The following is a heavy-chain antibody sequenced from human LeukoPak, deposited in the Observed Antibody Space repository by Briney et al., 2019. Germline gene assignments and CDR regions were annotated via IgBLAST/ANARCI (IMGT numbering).Heavy chain of an antibody. J-gene: IGHJ4*02. V-gene: IGHV4-39*01. CDR1: GGSISSSSYY. D-gene: IGHD3-16*01. Sequence: SETLSLTCTVSGGSISSSSYYWGWIRQPPGKGLEWIGSIYYSGSTYYSPSLKSRVTISVDTSKNQFSLKLSSVTAADRGVFYCARQGPSRRSMGGGGAHDYWGQGTLVTVSS. CDR2: IYYSGST. CDR3: ARQGPSRRSMGGGGAHDY.